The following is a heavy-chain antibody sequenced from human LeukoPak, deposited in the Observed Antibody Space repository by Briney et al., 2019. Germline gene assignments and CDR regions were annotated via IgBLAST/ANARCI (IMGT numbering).Heavy chain of an antibody. CDR2: ISDSGGRT. V-gene: IGHV3-23*01. Sequence: GGSLRLSCAVSGITLSNYGMSWVRQAPGKGLEWVAGISDSGGRTNYADPVKGRFTISRDNPKNTLYLQMNSLRAEDTAVYFCAKRGVVIRVILVGFHKEAYYFESWGQGALVTVSS. CDR3: AKRGVVIRVILVGFHKEAYYFES. J-gene: IGHJ4*02. CDR1: GITLSNYG. D-gene: IGHD3-22*01.